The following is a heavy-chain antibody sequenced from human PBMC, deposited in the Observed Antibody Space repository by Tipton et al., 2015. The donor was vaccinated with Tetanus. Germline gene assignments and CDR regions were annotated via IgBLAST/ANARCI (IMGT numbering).Heavy chain of an antibody. V-gene: IGHV1-69-2*01. Sequence: VQLVQSGAEVKKPGATVKISCKVSGYTFTDYYMHWVQQAPGKGLEWMGLVDPEDGERIYAEKFQGRVTITADTSKDTPYMELSSLRSEDTAVYYCVTASRIVVVGGMDVWGQGTSVTVSS. CDR3: VTASRIVVVGGMDV. CDR1: GYTFTDYY. J-gene: IGHJ6*02. CDR2: VDPEDGER. D-gene: IGHD2-2*01.